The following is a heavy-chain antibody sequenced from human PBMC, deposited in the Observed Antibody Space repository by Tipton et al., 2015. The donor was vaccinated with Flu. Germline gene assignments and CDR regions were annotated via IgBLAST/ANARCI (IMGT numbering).Heavy chain of an antibody. Sequence: SLRLSCVASGFTFSSYDMHWVRQATGKGLEWVSAINTGGNTFYPDSVKGRFTNSRENAKNSLYLQLNSLRAGDTAVYYCARAGNNYYGMDVWGQGTTVTVPS. CDR1: GFTFSSYD. CDR2: INTGGNT. CDR3: ARAGNNYYGMDV. V-gene: IGHV3-13*01. J-gene: IGHJ6*02. D-gene: IGHD1/OR15-1a*01.